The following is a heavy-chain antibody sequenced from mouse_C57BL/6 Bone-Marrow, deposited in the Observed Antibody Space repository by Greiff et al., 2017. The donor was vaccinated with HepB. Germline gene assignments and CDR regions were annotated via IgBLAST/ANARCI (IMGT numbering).Heavy chain of an antibody. D-gene: IGHD2-4*01. CDR2: IYPGDGDT. Sequence: SVPELVKPGASVKISCKASGYAFSSSWMNWVKQRPGKGLEWIGRIYPGDGDTNYNGKFKGKATLTADKSSSTAYMQLSSLTSEDSAVYFCARYYDYDVNFDYWGQGTTLTVSS. V-gene: IGHV1-82*01. CDR3: ARYYDYDVNFDY. CDR1: GYAFSSSW. J-gene: IGHJ2*01.